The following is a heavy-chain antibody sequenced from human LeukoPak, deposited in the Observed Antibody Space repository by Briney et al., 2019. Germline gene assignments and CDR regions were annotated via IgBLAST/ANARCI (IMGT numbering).Heavy chain of an antibody. CDR1: GFTFSSYA. CDR2: ISYDGSNK. V-gene: IGHV3-30*04. Sequence: PGRSLRLSCAASGFTFSSYAMHWVRQAPGKGLDWVAVISYDGSNKYYADSVKGRFTISRDNSKNTLYLQMNSLRTEDTAVYYCARDYDYWGQGTLVTVSS. CDR3: ARDYDY. J-gene: IGHJ4*02.